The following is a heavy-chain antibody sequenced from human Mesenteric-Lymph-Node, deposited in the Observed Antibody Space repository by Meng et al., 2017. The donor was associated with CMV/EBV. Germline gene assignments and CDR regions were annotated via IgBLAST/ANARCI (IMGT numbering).Heavy chain of an antibody. CDR2: IYWDDDV. D-gene: IGHD5/OR15-5a*01. CDR3: ARRVRVDPGPIIYYYFDL. V-gene: IGHV2-5*02. CDR1: SLRPKKGG. Sequence: SLRPKKGGLGWIRQNPGKALEWLAVIYWDDDVRYSPSLQSRLTITKDTSKNQVVLTMTNVDPVDTATYYCARRVRVDPGPIIYYYFDLWGRGTLVTVSS. J-gene: IGHJ2*01.